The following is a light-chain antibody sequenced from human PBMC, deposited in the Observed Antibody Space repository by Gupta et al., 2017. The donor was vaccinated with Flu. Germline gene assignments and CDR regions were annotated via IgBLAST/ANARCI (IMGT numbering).Light chain of an antibody. J-gene: IGKJ1*01. CDR3: QQYATSSRT. V-gene: IGKV3-20*01. CDR2: GAY. CDR1: QSVRSDY. Sequence: EIVLTQSPDSLSLSPGERATLSCRASQSVRSDYLAWYQQKPGQAPRLLIYGAYYRATDIPDRFSGSGSGTDFTLTISRLEPEDSAVYYCQQYATSSRTFGQGTKVEFK.